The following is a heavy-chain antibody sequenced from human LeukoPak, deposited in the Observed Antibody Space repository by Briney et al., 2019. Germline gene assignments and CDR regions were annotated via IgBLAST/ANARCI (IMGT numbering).Heavy chain of an antibody. D-gene: IGHD2-2*01. J-gene: IGHJ6*03. CDR3: AVDIVVVPADPRGVHYYMDV. Sequence: PSETLSLTCTVSGYSISSGYYWGWIRQPPGKGLVWIGSIYHSGSTYYNPSLKSRVTISVDTSKNQFSLKLSSVTAADTAVYYCAVDIVVVPADPRGVHYYMDVWGKGTTVTVSS. V-gene: IGHV4-38-2*02. CDR2: IYHSGST. CDR1: GYSISSGYY.